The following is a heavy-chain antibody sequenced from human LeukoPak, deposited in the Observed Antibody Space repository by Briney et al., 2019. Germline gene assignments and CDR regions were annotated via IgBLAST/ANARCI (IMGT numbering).Heavy chain of an antibody. CDR1: GFTFSSYA. J-gene: IGHJ6*04. V-gene: IGHV3-23*01. CDR2: VSGSGGST. Sequence: GGSLRLSCAASGFTFSSYAMSWVRQAPGKGLEWVSAVSGSGGSTYYADSVKGRFTISRDNSKNTLYLQMNSLRAEDTAVYYCAKTGFGTLGRMDVWGKGTTVTVSS. CDR3: AKTGFGTLGRMDV. D-gene: IGHD3-10*01.